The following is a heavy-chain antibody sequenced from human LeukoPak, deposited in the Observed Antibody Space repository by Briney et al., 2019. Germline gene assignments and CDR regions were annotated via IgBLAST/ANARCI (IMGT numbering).Heavy chain of an antibody. CDR2: IKSKADGGTT. V-gene: IGHV3-15*01. CDR1: GFTLSSYG. J-gene: IGHJ4*02. Sequence: GGSLRLSFAASGFTLSSYGMHWVRQAPGKGLEWVGRIKSKADGGTTDFAAPMKGRFTISRDDSKNTLYLQMNSLKTEDTAVYYCTTVPWYSDSSGPDYWGQGTLVTVTS. D-gene: IGHD3-22*01. CDR3: TTVPWYSDSSGPDY.